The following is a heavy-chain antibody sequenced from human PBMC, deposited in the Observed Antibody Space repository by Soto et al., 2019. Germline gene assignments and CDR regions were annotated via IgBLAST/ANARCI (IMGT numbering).Heavy chain of an antibody. CDR3: ARDNPLLLDFDY. CDR1: GFTFSSYG. D-gene: IGHD2-15*01. Sequence: QVQLVESGGGVVQPGRSLRLSCAASGFTFSSYGMHWVRQAPGKGLEWVAVIWYDGSNKYYADSVKGRFTISRDNSKNTLYLQMNSLRAEDTAVYYCARDNPLLLDFDYWGQGTLVTVSS. V-gene: IGHV3-33*01. J-gene: IGHJ4*02. CDR2: IWYDGSNK.